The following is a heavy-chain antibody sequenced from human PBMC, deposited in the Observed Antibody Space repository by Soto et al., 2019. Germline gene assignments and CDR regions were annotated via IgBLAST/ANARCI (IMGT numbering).Heavy chain of an antibody. CDR2: IYHRGNT. J-gene: IGHJ4*02. CDR1: GVTVSSDAYY. CDR3: ARYRFSGNRWSKFDY. D-gene: IGHD3-16*02. Sequence: PSQTLSLTCTVSGVTVSSDAYYWSGIRQPPGKGLEWIGNIYHRGNTYYSPSLKSRLVIGLDTSKNQFSLILSSVTAADTAVYFCARYRFSGNRWSKFDYWGQGTLVTVSS. V-gene: IGHV4-30-4*08.